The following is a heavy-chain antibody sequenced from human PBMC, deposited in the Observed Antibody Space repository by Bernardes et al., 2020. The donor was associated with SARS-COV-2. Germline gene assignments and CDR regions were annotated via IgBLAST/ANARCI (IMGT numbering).Heavy chain of an antibody. V-gene: IGHV4-39*01. CDR2: VFFSGNT. CDR3: ARLQKYSSEWS. CDR1: GDSITNGNFF. J-gene: IGHJ5*02. Sequence: SETLSLTCTVSGDSITNGNFFWGWIRQPPGKSPDWIGNVFFSGNTYYSPSLRSRVAISVDSSKQFSLRVTSVTAADTAVYYCARLQKYSSEWSWGQGALVTVSS. D-gene: IGHD6-19*01.